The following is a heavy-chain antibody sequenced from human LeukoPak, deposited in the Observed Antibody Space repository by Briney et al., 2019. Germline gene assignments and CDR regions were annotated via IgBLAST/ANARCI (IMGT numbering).Heavy chain of an antibody. CDR3: AKKPKLRFLGGYFDY. CDR2: ISGSGGST. Sequence: GGSLRLSCAASGFTFSSYAMSWVRQAPGKGLEWVSAISGSGGSTYYADSVKGRFTISRDNSKNTLYLQMNSLRAEDTAVYYCAKKPKLRFLGGYFDYWGQGTLVTVSS. D-gene: IGHD3-3*01. J-gene: IGHJ4*02. CDR1: GFTFSSYA. V-gene: IGHV3-23*01.